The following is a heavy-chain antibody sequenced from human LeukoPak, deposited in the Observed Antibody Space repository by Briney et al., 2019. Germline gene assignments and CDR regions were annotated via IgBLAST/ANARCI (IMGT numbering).Heavy chain of an antibody. V-gene: IGHV4-59*01. CDR2: INYSGST. D-gene: IGHD1-7*01. J-gene: IGHJ6*02. CDR3: ASSRYNWNYAYYYGMDV. Sequence: PSETLSLTCTASGCSISSYYWSWIRQPPGKGLEWLGYINYSGSTNHNPSLKSRVTISVDTSNNQFSLKLSSVTAADTAVYYCASSRYNWNYAYYYGMDVWGQGTTVTVSS. CDR1: GCSISSYY.